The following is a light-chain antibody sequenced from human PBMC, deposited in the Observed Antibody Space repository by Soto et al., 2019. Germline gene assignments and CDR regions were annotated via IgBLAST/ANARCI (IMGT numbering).Light chain of an antibody. CDR1: QGVSSY. Sequence: DIVLTQSPATLSLSPGERATLSCRASQGVSSYLAWYQQKPGQAPRLLIYDASNRATGIPARFSGSGSGTDFTLTISCLEPEDFAVYYCQQRSNWPVTFGQGTKLEIK. J-gene: IGKJ2*01. CDR3: QQRSNWPVT. CDR2: DAS. V-gene: IGKV3-11*01.